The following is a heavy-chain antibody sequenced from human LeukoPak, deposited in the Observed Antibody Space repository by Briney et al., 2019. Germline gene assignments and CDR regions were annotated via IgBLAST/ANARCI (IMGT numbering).Heavy chain of an antibody. CDR2: IYYSGST. J-gene: IGHJ4*02. CDR3: ARDWDFWSGYYKGGNFDY. D-gene: IGHD3-3*01. Sequence: SETLSLTCTVSGGSISSSSYYWGWIRQPPGKGLEWIGSIYYSGSTYYNPSLESRVTISVDTSKNQFSLKLSSVTAADTAVYYCARDWDFWSGYYKGGNFDYWGQGTLVTVSS. CDR1: GGSISSSSYY. V-gene: IGHV4-39*07.